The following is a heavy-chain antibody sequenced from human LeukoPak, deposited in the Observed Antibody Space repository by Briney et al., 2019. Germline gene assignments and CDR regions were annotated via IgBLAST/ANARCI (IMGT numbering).Heavy chain of an antibody. J-gene: IGHJ6*03. CDR2: IYHSGST. V-gene: IGHV4-38-2*02. CDR3: ARVYGSGYYYYYYMDV. D-gene: IGHD3-10*01. Sequence: SETLSLTCTVSGYSISSDYYWGWVRQPPGKGLEWIGSIYHSGSTYYNPSLKSRVTISVDNSKNQFSLKLSSVTAADTAVYYCARVYGSGYYYYYYMDVWGKGTTVTISS. CDR1: GYSISSDYY.